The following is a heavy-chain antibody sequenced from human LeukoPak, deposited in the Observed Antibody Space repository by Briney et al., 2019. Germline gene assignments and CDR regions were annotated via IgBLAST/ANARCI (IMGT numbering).Heavy chain of an antibody. CDR1: GFTFSSYW. J-gene: IGHJ4*02. V-gene: IGHV3-7*01. CDR3: ARDLVYDSSGYCFDY. Sequence: GGSLRLSCAASGFTFSSYWMSWVRQAPGKGLEWVANIKQDGSEKYYVDSVKGQFTISRDNAKNSLYLQMNSLRAEDTAVYYCARDLVYDSSGYCFDYWGQGTLVTVSS. D-gene: IGHD3-22*01. CDR2: IKQDGSEK.